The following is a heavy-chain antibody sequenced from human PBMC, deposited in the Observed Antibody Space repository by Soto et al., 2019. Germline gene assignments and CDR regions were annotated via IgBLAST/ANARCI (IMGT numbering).Heavy chain of an antibody. J-gene: IGHJ6*02. Sequence: GGSLRLSCAASGFTFEDYAMHWVHQAPGKGLEWVSVISWDGGSTYYADSVKGRFTISRDNSKNSLYLQMNSLRAEDTALYYCAKDMTNYFGMDVWGQGTTVTVSS. CDR3: AKDMTNYFGMDV. CDR2: ISWDGGST. CDR1: GFTFEDYA. V-gene: IGHV3-43D*04.